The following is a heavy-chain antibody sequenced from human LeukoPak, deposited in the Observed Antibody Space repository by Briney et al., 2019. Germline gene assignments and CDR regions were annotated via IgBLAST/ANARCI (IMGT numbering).Heavy chain of an antibody. V-gene: IGHV1-18*01. CDR2: ISAYKVNT. J-gene: IGHJ6*03. D-gene: IGHD5-18*01. Sequence: ASVKVSCRASGYTFTSYGISWVRQAPGQGLEGMGWISAYKVNTNYAQKLQGRVTMTTDTSTSTAYMELRSLRSDDTAVYYCARVVEEWIQLWLPTYYYYYYMDVWGKGTTVTVSS. CDR1: GYTFTSYG. CDR3: ARVVEEWIQLWLPTYYYYYYMDV.